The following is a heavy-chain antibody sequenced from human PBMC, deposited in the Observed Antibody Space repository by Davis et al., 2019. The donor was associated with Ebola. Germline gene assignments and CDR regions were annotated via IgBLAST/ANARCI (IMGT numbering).Heavy chain of an antibody. V-gene: IGHV4-4*07. CDR1: GGSISSYY. Sequence: PSETLSLTCTVSGGSISSYYWSWIRQPAGKGLEWIGRIYTSGSTNYNPSLKSRVTMSVDTSKNQFSLKLSSVTAADTAVYYCARAIAKRGYSGYDPLYYYGMDVWGQGTTVTVSS. CDR2: IYTSGST. J-gene: IGHJ6*02. D-gene: IGHD5-12*01. CDR3: ARAIAKRGYSGYDPLYYYGMDV.